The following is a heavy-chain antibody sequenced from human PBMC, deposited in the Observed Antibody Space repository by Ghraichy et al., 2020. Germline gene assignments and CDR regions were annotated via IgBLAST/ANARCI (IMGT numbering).Heavy chain of an antibody. CDR1: GGSISSSSYY. CDR2: IYYSGST. J-gene: IGHJ5*02. CDR3: ARPFVAAFGELLPRWFDP. Sequence: SETLSLTCTVSGGSISSSSYYWGWIRQPPGKGLEWIGSIYYSGSTYYNPSLKSRVTISVDTSKNQFSLKLSSVTAADTAVYYCARPFVAAFGELLPRWFDPWGQGTLVTVSS. V-gene: IGHV4-39*01. D-gene: IGHD3-10*01.